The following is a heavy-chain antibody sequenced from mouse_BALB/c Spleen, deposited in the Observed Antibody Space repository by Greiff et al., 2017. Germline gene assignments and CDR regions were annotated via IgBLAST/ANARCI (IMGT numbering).Heavy chain of an antibody. Sequence: QVQLKESGPGLVAPSQSLSITCTVSGFSLTGYGVHWVRQPPGKGLEWLGVIWAGGSTNYNSALMSRLSISKDNSKSQVFLKMNSLQTDDTAMYYCARDCHGSGYSYYAMDYWGQGTSVTVSS. CDR2: IWAGGST. J-gene: IGHJ4*01. CDR1: GFSLTGYG. D-gene: IGHD1-1*01. V-gene: IGHV2-9*02. CDR3: ARDCHGSGYSYYAMDY.